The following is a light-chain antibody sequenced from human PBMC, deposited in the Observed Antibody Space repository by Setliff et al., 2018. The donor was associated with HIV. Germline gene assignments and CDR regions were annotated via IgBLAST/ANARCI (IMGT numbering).Light chain of an antibody. Sequence: QSALAQPASVSGSPGQSITISCTGTSSDVGGYNYVSWCQQHPGKAPKLMIYEVSNRPSGVSNRFSGSKSGNTASLTISGLQAEDEADYYCSSYTSSSTLVFGTGTKVT. CDR1: SSDVGGYNY. V-gene: IGLV2-14*01. CDR2: EVS. J-gene: IGLJ1*01. CDR3: SSYTSSSTLV.